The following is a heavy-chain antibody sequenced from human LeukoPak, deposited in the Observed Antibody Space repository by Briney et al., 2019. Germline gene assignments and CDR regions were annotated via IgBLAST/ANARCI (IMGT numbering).Heavy chain of an antibody. V-gene: IGHV4-39*01. J-gene: IGHJ4*02. CDR3: ARSLGAGTTSWNFDY. Sequence: PSETLSLTCTVSGGSISRSDYYWGWIRQPPGKGLEWIGYIYYSGTTYYNPSLKSRVTISVDTPKDQFSLRLSSVTAADTAVYYCARSLGAGTTSWNFDYWGQGTLVTVSS. D-gene: IGHD2-2*01. CDR1: GGSISRSDYY. CDR2: IYYSGTT.